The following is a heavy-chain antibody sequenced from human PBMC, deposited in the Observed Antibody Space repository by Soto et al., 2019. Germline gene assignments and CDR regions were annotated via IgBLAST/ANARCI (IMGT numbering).Heavy chain of an antibody. V-gene: IGHV3-74*01. CDR1: GFTFRTYW. Sequence: GGSLRLSCAASGFTFRTYWMHWVRQAPGKGLVWVSRISSDGGNTNYADSVKGRFTVSRDNAKNTLYLQMNSLRADDTAVYFCTREYSRSYYFDYWGQGTLVTVSS. J-gene: IGHJ4*02. D-gene: IGHD6-6*01. CDR2: ISSDGGNT. CDR3: TREYSRSYYFDY.